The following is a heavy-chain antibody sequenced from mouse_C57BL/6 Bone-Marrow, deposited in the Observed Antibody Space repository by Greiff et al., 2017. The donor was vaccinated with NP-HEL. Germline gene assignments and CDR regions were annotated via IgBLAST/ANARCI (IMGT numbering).Heavy chain of an antibody. V-gene: IGHV1-55*01. Sequence: QVQLQQSGAELVKPGASVKMSCKASGYTFTSYWITWVKQRPGQGLEWIGDIYPGSGSTNYNEKFKSKATLTVDTSSSTAYMQLSSLTSADSAVYYCAREGSWVPWFAYWGQGTLVTVSA. CDR3: AREGSWVPWFAY. CDR1: GYTFTSYW. D-gene: IGHD4-1*01. CDR2: IYPGSGST. J-gene: IGHJ3*01.